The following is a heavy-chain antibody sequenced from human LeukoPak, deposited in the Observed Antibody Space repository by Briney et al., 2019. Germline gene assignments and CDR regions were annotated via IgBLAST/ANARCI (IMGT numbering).Heavy chain of an antibody. Sequence: SVKVSCKASGFTFTSSAMQWVRQARGQRLEWIGWIVVGSGNTNYAQKFQERVTITRDMSTSTAHMELSSLRSEDTAVYYCAAKYYYDSSGYYEFDYWGQGTLVTVSS. V-gene: IGHV1-58*02. CDR2: IVVGSGNT. CDR1: GFTFTSSA. CDR3: AAKYYYDSSGYYEFDY. J-gene: IGHJ4*02. D-gene: IGHD3-22*01.